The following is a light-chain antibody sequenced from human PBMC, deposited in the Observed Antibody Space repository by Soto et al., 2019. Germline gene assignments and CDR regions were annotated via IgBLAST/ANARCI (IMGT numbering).Light chain of an antibody. CDR2: DAS. Sequence: EVVMTQSPGTLSLSPGEAATLSGSASQSVSGNYLAWYQQKPGQSPRLVLYDASSGATGIPDRFRGSGSGTDFTLTISRLEPEDFAVYYCQQYGSSGTFGQGSKVDI. V-gene: IGKV3-20*01. J-gene: IGKJ1*01. CDR1: QSVSGNY. CDR3: QQYGSSGT.